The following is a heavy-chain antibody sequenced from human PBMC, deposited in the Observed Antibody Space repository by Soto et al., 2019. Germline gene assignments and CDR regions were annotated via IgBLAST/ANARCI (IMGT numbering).Heavy chain of an antibody. V-gene: IGHV3-30-3*01. J-gene: IGHJ4*02. CDR1: GFTFSSYA. Sequence: QVQLVESGGGVVQPGRSLRLSCAASGFTFSSYAMHWVRQAPGKGLEWVAVISYDGSNKYYADSVKGRFTISRDNSKNTLYLQRNSLRAEDTAVYYGARDSPAPRRVAGLDYWGQGTLVTVSS. CDR3: ARDSPAPRRVAGLDY. D-gene: IGHD6-19*01. CDR2: ISYDGSNK.